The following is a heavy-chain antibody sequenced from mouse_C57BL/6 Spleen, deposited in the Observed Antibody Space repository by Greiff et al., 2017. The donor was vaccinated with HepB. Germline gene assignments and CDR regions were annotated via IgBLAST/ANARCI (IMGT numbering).Heavy chain of an antibody. V-gene: IGHV1-5*01. CDR2: IYPGNSDT. Sequence: EVQLQQSGTVLARPGASVKMSCKTSGYTFTSYWMHWVKQRPGQGLEWIGAIYPGNSDTSYNQKFKGKAKLTAVTSASTAYMELSSLTNEDSAVYYFTRWSYYSNYEDYFDYWGQGTTLTVSS. CDR3: TRWSYYSNYEDYFDY. J-gene: IGHJ2*01. D-gene: IGHD2-5*01. CDR1: GYTFTSYW.